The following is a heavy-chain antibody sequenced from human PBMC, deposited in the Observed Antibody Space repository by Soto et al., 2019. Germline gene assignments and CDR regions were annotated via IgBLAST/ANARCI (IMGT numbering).Heavy chain of an antibody. CDR1: GFTFSSYG. Sequence: AGGSLRLSCAASGFTFSSYGMHWVRQAPGKGLEWVAVISYDGSNKYYADSVKGRFTISRDNSKNTLYLQMNSLRAEDTAVYYCAKDRVNLAYYGMDVWGQGTTVTVSS. CDR2: ISYDGSNK. V-gene: IGHV3-30*18. J-gene: IGHJ6*02. CDR3: AKDRVNLAYYGMDV.